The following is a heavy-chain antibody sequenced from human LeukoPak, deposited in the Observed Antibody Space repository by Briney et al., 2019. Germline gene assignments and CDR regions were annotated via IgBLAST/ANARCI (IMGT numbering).Heavy chain of an antibody. V-gene: IGHV4-4*02. CDR3: ARGPYSYDSSGAFDI. CDR2: IYHSGST. Sequence: SETLSLTCAVSGGSISSSNWWSWVRQPPGKRLEWIGEIYHSGSTNYNPSLKSRVTISVDTSKNQFSLKLSSVTAADTAVYFCARGPYSYDSSGAFDIWGQGTMVTVSS. CDR1: GGSISSSNW. J-gene: IGHJ3*02. D-gene: IGHD3-22*01.